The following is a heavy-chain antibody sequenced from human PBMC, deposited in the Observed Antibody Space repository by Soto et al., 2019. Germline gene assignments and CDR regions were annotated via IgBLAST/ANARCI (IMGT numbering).Heavy chain of an antibody. Sequence: ESVGGLVQPGGSLRLSCEASGFSFSSFAMNWVRQAPGKGLEWVSAIGDSGASTYYADPVKGRFTISRDNSRNTLYLQLNSLRAEDTAVYYCAKGVELDVWGNGTTVTVSS. CDR2: IGDSGAST. V-gene: IGHV3-23*01. CDR3: AKGVELDV. J-gene: IGHJ6*04. CDR1: GFSFSSFA. D-gene: IGHD1-26*01.